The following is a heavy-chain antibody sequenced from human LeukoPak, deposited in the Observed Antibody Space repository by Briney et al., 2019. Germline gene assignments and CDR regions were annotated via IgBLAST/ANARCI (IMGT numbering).Heavy chain of an antibody. CDR3: ARVPHYYDSSGYGYGMDV. CDR2: IYYSGST. CDR1: GGSISSGGYY. J-gene: IGHJ6*02. V-gene: IGHV4-31*03. D-gene: IGHD3-22*01. Sequence: SETLSLTCTVSGGSISSGGYYWSWIRQHPGKGLEWIGYIYYSGSTYYNPSLKSRVTISVDTSKNQFSLKLSSVTAADTAVYYCARVPHYYDSSGYGYGMDVWGQGTTVTVSS.